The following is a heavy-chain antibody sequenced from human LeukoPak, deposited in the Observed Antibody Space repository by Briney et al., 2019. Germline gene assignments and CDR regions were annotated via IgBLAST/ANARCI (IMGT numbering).Heavy chain of an antibody. D-gene: IGHD4-11*01. CDR2: MSYVGIT. V-gene: IGHV4-39*01. J-gene: IGHJ4*02. CDR1: GDSISSTTYW. CDR3: TRLPLDYSLDH. Sequence: PSETLSLTCTVSGDSISSTTYWWGWIRQSPGKVLEWIGSMSYVGITSYNPSLKSRVTISVDTSKNQFSLMLSSVTAADTAVYYCTRLPLDYSLDHWGQGTPVSVSS.